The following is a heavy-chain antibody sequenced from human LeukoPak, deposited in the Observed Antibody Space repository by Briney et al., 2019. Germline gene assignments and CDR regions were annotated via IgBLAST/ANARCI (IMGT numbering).Heavy chain of an antibody. V-gene: IGHV3-74*01. D-gene: IGHD6-19*01. CDR3: ARRSAVAGTLDY. CDR2: IKSDGSST. CDR1: GCTFSSYW. Sequence: GGSLTLSCAASGCTFSSYWMHWVRQAPGKGLVWVSRIKSDGSSTSYADSVKGRFTISRDNAKNTLYLQMNSLRAEDTAVYYCARRSAVAGTLDYWGQGTPVTVSS. J-gene: IGHJ4*02.